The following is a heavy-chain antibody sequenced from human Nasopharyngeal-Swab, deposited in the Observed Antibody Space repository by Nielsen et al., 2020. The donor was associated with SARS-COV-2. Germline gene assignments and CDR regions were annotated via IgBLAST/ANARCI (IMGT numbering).Heavy chain of an antibody. CDR2: IYYSGST. Sequence: SETLSLTCTVSGGSISSYYWSWIRQPPGKGLEWIGYIYYSGSTNYNPSLKSRVTISVDTSKNQFSLTLSSVTAADTAVYYCARDFGTYYDFWSGYPDAFDIWGQGTMVTVSS. CDR3: ARDFGTYYDFWSGYPDAFDI. J-gene: IGHJ3*02. CDR1: GGSISSYY. V-gene: IGHV4-59*01. D-gene: IGHD3-3*01.